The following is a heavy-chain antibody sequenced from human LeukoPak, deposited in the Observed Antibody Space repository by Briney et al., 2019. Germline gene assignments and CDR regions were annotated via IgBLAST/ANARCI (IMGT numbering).Heavy chain of an antibody. CDR1: GFTFSSYA. Sequence: PGGSLRLSCAASGFTFSSYAMSWVRQAPGKGLEWVSAISGSGGSTYYADSVKGRFTISRDNSKNTLYLQMNSLRAEDTAVYYRAKFEGDDYGDYGHYWGQGTLVTVSS. V-gene: IGHV3-23*01. D-gene: IGHD4-17*01. J-gene: IGHJ4*02. CDR3: AKFEGDDYGDYGHY. CDR2: ISGSGGST.